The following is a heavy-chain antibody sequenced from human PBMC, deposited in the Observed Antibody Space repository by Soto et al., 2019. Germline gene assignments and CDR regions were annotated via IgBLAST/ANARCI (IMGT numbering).Heavy chain of an antibody. Sequence: SETLSLTCTVSGGSISSGGYYWSWIRQHPGKGLEWIGYIYYSGSTYYNPSLKSRVTISVDTSKNQFSLKLSSVTAADTAVYYCARVRAGTNYWFDPWGQGTLVTVSS. J-gene: IGHJ5*02. CDR1: GGSISSGGYY. V-gene: IGHV4-31*03. CDR2: IYYSGST. CDR3: ARVRAGTNYWFDP. D-gene: IGHD1-7*01.